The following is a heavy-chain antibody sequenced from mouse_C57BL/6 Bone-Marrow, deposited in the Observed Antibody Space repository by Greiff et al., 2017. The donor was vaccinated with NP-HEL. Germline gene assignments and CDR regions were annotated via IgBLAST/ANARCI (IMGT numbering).Heavy chain of an antibody. CDR1: DSAVFPIAY. Sequence: VQLQQSGSELRSPGSSVNLSCKDFDSAVFPIAYTSWVRKKPGHGFEWIGGILTSIGRTIYREKFEDQATLVADTQSNTAYLKLNRLTSEESAIDYCGRRAGTGGFDYGGQGTAPTVSA. V-gene: IGHV15-2*01. J-gene: IGHJ2*01. CDR2: ILTSIGRT. D-gene: IGHD4-1*01. CDR3: GRRAGTGGFDY.